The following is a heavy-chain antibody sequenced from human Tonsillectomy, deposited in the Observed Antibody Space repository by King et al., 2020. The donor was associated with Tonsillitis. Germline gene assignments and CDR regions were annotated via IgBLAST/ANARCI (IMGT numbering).Heavy chain of an antibody. V-gene: IGHV1-8*01. CDR2: MNPNSGNT. D-gene: IGHD4-17*01. CDR1: GYTFTSYD. Sequence: QLVQSGAEVKKPGASVKVSCKASGYTFTSYDINWVRQATGQGLEWMGWMNPNSGNTGYAQKFQGRVTMTRNTSISTAYMALSSLRSEDTAVYYCARYTVNRYYYYYYGMDVWGQGTTVTVSS. J-gene: IGHJ6*02. CDR3: ARYTVNRYYYYYYGMDV.